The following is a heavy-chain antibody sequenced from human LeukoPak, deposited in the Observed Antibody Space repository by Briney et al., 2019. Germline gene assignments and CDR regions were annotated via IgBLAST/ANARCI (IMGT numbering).Heavy chain of an antibody. CDR2: INHSGGST. V-gene: IGHV1-46*01. CDR3: ARGNGYSPRGGFDI. CDR1: GYSFTNYY. Sequence: GASVKVSCKASGYSFTNYYIHWVRQAPGQGLEWMGMINHSGGSTSYAQKFQGRVTMTRDTSTSTVYMDLSSLRSDDTAVYYCARGNGYSPRGGFDIWGQGTMVTVSS. D-gene: IGHD5-24*01. J-gene: IGHJ3*02.